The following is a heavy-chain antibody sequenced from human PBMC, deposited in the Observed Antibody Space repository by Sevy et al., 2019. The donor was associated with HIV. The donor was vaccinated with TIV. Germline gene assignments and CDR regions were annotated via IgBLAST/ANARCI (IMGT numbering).Heavy chain of an antibody. Sequence: GGSLRLSCVVSGFSFSSNAMHWVRQAPVKGLVWVAATSKNGNYKAYGDSVKGRFTISRDNSENTLYLQMSGLRNEDTGLYYCAKDSGYSIGWYPSFDPWGQGTLVTVSS. CDR1: GFSFSSNA. D-gene: IGHD6-19*01. CDR3: AKDSGYSIGWYPSFDP. J-gene: IGHJ5*02. V-gene: IGHV3-30*18. CDR2: TSKNGNYK.